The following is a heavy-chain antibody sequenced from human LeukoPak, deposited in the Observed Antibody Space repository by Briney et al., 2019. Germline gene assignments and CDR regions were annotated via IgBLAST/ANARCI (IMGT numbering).Heavy chain of an antibody. J-gene: IGHJ4*02. CDR2: IYYSGST. CDR1: GGSISSNSYY. Sequence: PSEALSLTCAVSGGSISSNSYYWGWIRQPPGKGLEWIGSIYYSGSTYYNPSLKSRVTISVDTSKNQFSLKLSSVTAADTAVYYCARQGVTMVRGVIVYWGQGTLVTVSS. V-gene: IGHV4-39*01. D-gene: IGHD3-10*01. CDR3: ARQGVTMVRGVIVY.